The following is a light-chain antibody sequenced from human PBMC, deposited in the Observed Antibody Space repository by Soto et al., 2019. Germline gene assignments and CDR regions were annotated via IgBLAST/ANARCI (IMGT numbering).Light chain of an antibody. CDR2: GAS. J-gene: IGKJ5*01. CDR1: QFVSSN. Sequence: EIVMAQSPVTLSVSPVEIATRSCRASQFVSSNLAWYQQKPGQAPRLLIYGASTRATGIPARFSGSGSGTEFTLTISNLQSEDFAVYFCQQYHNWPPITFGQGTRLEIK. V-gene: IGKV3D-15*01. CDR3: QQYHNWPPIT.